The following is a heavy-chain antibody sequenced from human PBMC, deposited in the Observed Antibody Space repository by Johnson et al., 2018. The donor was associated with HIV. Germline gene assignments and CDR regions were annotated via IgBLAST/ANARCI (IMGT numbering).Heavy chain of an antibody. D-gene: IGHD1-26*01. CDR3: AREAPYSGSYANAFDI. CDR2: ISNDGSNK. CDR1: GFTFSSYA. Sequence: QVQLVESGGGVVQPGRSLRLSCAASGFTFSSYAMHWVRQAPGKGLEWVAVISNDGSNKYYADSVKGRFTISRDNSKNTLYLQMNSLRAEDTAVYYCAREAPYSGSYANAFDIWGQGTMVTVSS. J-gene: IGHJ3*02. V-gene: IGHV3-30-3*01.